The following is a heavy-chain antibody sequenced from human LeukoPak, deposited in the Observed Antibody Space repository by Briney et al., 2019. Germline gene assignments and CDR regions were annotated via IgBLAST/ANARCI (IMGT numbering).Heavy chain of an antibody. CDR2: IYYSGST. CDR3: AREEVAVARDAFDI. Sequence: PSETLSLTCTVSGGSISSYYWNWIRQPPGKGLEWMGYIYYSGSTNYNPSLKSRVTISVDPSKNQFSLNLSSVTAADTVVYYCAREEVAVARDAFDIWGQGTMVTVSS. J-gene: IGHJ3*02. V-gene: IGHV4-59*01. CDR1: GGSISSYY. D-gene: IGHD6-19*01.